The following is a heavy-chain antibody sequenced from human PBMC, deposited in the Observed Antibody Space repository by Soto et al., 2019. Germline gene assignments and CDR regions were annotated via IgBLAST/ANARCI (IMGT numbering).Heavy chain of an antibody. V-gene: IGHV3-48*03. CDR2: ISSSGSTI. Sequence: GGSLRLSCAASGFTFSSYEMNWVRQARGKGLEWVSYISSSGSTIYYADSVKGRFTISRDNAKNSLYLQMNSLRAEDTAVYYCARSEYYYDSSGYYYDYWGQGTLVTVSS. J-gene: IGHJ4*02. CDR1: GFTFSSYE. D-gene: IGHD3-22*01. CDR3: ARSEYYYDSSGYYYDY.